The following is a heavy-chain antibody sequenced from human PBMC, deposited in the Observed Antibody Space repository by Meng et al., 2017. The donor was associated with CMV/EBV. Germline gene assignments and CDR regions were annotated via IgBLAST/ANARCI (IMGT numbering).Heavy chain of an antibody. Sequence: LKISCAASGFTFSSYAMHWVRQAPGKGLEWVAVISYDGSNKYYADSVKGRFTISRDNSKNTLYLQMNSLRAEDTAVYYCARDRGELLDYWGQGTLVTVSS. D-gene: IGHD1-26*01. CDR2: ISYDGSNK. CDR3: ARDRGELLDY. J-gene: IGHJ4*02. CDR1: GFTFSSYA. V-gene: IGHV3-30*04.